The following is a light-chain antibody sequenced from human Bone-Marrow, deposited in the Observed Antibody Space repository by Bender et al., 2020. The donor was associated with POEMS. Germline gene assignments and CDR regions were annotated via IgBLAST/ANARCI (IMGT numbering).Light chain of an antibody. CDR2: EDF. J-gene: IGLJ3*02. CDR3: CSYVGSSTHWV. CDR1: SSDVVTYNL. Sequence: HSALTQPASVSGSPGQSITISCTGTSSDVVTYNLVSWYQHHPGKAPKLMIYEDFKRPSGVSNRFSGSKSDNTASLTISGLQAEDEADYYCCSYVGSSTHWVFGGGTKLTVL. V-gene: IGLV2-23*01.